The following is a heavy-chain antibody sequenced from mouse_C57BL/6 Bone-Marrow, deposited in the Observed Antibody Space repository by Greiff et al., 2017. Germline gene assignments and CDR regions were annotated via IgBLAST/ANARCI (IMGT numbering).Heavy chain of an antibody. CDR1: GFNIKDDY. J-gene: IGHJ4*01. CDR3: TRVWLDY. CDR2: IDPENGDT. Sequence: VQLQQSGAELVRPGASVKLSCTASGFNIKDDYMHWVKQRPEPGLEWIGWIDPENGDTEYASKFQGKAPITADTSSNTAYLQLSSLTSEDTAVYYCTRVWLDYWGQGTSVTVSS. V-gene: IGHV14-4*01. D-gene: IGHD2-10*02.